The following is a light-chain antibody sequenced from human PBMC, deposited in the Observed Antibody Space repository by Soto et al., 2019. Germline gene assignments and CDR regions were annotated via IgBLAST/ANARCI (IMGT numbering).Light chain of an antibody. V-gene: IGKV3-11*01. J-gene: IGKJ4*01. CDR2: DAS. Sequence: EIVLTQSPATLSLSPGERATLTCRASQSVSSYLAWYQQKPGQAPRLLIYDASNRATGIPARFSGSGSGTDFTLTISSLEPEAFAVYYCQQRSNWPRLTFGGGTKVEIK. CDR3: QQRSNWPRLT. CDR1: QSVSSY.